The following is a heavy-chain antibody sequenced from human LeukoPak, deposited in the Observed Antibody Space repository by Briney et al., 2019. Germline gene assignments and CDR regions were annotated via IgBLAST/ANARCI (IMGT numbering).Heavy chain of an antibody. D-gene: IGHD6-6*01. CDR2: ISSSGDSA. CDR1: GFTFSNYG. CDR3: AKDKSIATRPSFDY. J-gene: IGHJ4*02. Sequence: GRSLRLSCAASGFTFSNYGMHWVRQAPGKGLEWVSLISSSGDSAYYADSVKGRFTISRDNSKNTLYLQMNSLRAEDTAVYYCAKDKSIATRPSFDYWGQGTLVTVSS. V-gene: IGHV3-23*01.